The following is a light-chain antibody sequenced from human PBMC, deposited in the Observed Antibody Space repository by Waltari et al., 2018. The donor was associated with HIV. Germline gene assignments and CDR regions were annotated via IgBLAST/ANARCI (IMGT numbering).Light chain of an antibody. J-gene: IGLJ3*02. CDR1: SCNIGSNY. V-gene: IGLV1-47*01. CDR2: RNN. CDR3: AAWDGSLSGFWV. Sequence: QSVLTQPPSASGTPGQRVTISCSGSSCNIGSNYVYWYQQLPGTAPKLLIYRNNQRPSGVPDRFSGSKSATSASLAISGLRSEDEADYYCAAWDGSLSGFWVFGGGTKLAVL.